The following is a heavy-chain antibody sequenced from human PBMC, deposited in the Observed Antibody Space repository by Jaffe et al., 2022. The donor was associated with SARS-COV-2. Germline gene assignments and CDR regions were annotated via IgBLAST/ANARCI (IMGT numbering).Heavy chain of an antibody. D-gene: IGHD2-2*01. CDR2: ISSSGKYI. CDR3: ARGFVVAPGKYYFDY. J-gene: IGHJ4*02. V-gene: IGHV3-21*01. CDR1: GFTFSSNS. Sequence: EVQVVESGGGLVKPGGSLRLSCAASGFTFSSNSMNWVRQAPGKGLEWVSSISSSGKYIYYADSVKGRFTISRDSAKSSMYLQMNSLRAEDTAVYYCARGFVVAPGKYYFDYWGQGTLVTVSS.